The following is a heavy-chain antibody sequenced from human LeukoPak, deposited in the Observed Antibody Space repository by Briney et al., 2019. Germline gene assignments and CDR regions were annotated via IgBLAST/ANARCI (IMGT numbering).Heavy chain of an antibody. V-gene: IGHV3-7*01. Sequence: PGGSLRLSCAASGFTFNNYWMSWVRQAPGKGLEWVANIKQDGREIYYVDSVKGRFTIFRDNAKNSLYLQMNSLRAEDTAVYYCARDGALGFGFDIWGRGTVVTVSS. J-gene: IGHJ3*02. CDR3: ARDGALGFGFDI. D-gene: IGHD7-27*01. CDR2: IKQDGREI. CDR1: GFTFNNYW.